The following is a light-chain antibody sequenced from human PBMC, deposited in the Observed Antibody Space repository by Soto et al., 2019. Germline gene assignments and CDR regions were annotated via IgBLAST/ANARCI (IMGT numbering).Light chain of an antibody. J-gene: IGLJ3*02. Sequence: QSVLTQPPSASGTPGQRVTISCSGSSSNIGRNAVNWYQQVPGTAPNLLIYSHDQRPSGVPDRFSGSKSGTSASLAISGLQSEDEANYYCIAWDDSLKGPVFGGGTKVTVL. CDR3: IAWDDSLKGPV. CDR1: SSNIGRNA. CDR2: SHD. V-gene: IGLV1-44*01.